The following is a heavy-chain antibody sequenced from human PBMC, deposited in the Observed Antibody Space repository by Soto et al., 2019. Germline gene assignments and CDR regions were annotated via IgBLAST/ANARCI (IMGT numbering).Heavy chain of an antibody. CDR3: ARGGDIVVVPAAPWYYYYYMDV. V-gene: IGHV1-2*04. CDR2: INPNSGGT. J-gene: IGHJ6*03. D-gene: IGHD2-2*01. Sequence: QVQLVQSGAEVKKPGASVKVSCKASGYTFTGYYMHWVRQAPGQGLEWMGWINPNSGGTNYAQKFQGWVTMTRDTSISTAYMELSRLRSDDTAVYYCARGGDIVVVPAAPWYYYYYMDVWVKGTTVTVSS. CDR1: GYTFTGYY.